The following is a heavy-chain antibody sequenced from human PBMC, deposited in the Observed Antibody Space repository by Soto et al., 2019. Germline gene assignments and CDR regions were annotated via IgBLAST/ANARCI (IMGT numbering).Heavy chain of an antibody. D-gene: IGHD2-8*02. J-gene: IGHJ4*02. CDR1: GFIFSSYG. CDR3: ARGLVGFFHIDY. CDR2: IWYDGNNK. Sequence: GGSLRLSCAASGFIFSSYGMHWVRQAPGKGLEWVAVIWYDGNNKDYADSVKGRFIISRDNSKNTLYLQMNSLGADDTAVYYCARGLVGFFHIDYWGQGTPVTVSS. V-gene: IGHV3-33*01.